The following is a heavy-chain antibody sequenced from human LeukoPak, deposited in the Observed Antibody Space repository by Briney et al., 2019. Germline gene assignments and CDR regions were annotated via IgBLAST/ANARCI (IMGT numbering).Heavy chain of an antibody. V-gene: IGHV3-7*03. CDR3: ARDRSGDGRRGRFDY. CDR1: GFTFNSYW. J-gene: IGHJ4*02. CDR2: VKEDVKEK. Sequence: GGSLRLSCEATGFTFNSYWMSWVRQAPGKGLEWVASVKEDVKEKYYVDSVEGRFTISRDNAKNSLYLQMNSLRAEDTAMYYCARDRSGDGRRGRFDYWGRGALVTVPS. D-gene: IGHD6-25*01.